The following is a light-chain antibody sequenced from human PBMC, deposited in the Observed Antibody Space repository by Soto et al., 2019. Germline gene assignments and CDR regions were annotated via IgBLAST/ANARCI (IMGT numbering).Light chain of an antibody. V-gene: IGKV1-16*01. CDR2: AAS. Sequence: DIQMTQSPSSLSASVGDRVTITCRASQIISSYLNWYQQKPGKAPKLLIYAASSLQSGVPSRFSGSRSGTEFTLTISSLQPDDYATYYCQQYNSYSPLTFGGGTKVDIK. J-gene: IGKJ4*01. CDR1: QIISSY. CDR3: QQYNSYSPLT.